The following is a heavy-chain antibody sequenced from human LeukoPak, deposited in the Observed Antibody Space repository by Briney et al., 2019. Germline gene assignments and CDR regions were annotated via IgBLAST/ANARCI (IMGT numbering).Heavy chain of an antibody. CDR2: IKSKTDGGTT. J-gene: IGHJ4*02. CDR3: TTAFLIYGDSDYFDY. D-gene: IGHD4-17*01. Sequence: PGGSLRLSCAASGFTFSNAWMSWVRQAPGKGLEWVGRIKSKTDGGTTDYAAPVKGRFTISRDDSKNTLYLQMNSLKTEDTAVYYCTTAFLIYGDSDYFDYWGQGTLVTVSS. V-gene: IGHV3-15*01. CDR1: GFTFSNAW.